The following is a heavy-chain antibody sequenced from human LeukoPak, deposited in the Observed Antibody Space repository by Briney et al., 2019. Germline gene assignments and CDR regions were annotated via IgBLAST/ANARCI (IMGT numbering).Heavy chain of an antibody. CDR3: VAGPDYYYYYMDV. CDR1: GFTFGDYA. CDR2: IRSKAYGGTT. J-gene: IGHJ6*03. Sequence: PGGSLRLSCTASGFTFGDYAMSWVRQAPGKGLEWVGFIRSKAYGGTTEYAASVKGRFTISRDDSKSIAYLQMNSLKTEDTAVYYAVAGPDYYYYYMDVWGEGTTVTVSS. V-gene: IGHV3-49*04. D-gene: IGHD6-19*01.